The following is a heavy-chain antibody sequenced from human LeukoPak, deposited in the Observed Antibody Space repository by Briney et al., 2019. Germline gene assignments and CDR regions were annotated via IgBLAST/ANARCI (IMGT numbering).Heavy chain of an antibody. CDR3: ARDYASYDFWSGYYGSNPYFDY. Sequence: GASVKVSCQASGYTFTSYGISWVRQAPGQGLEWMGWISAYNGNTNYAQKLQGRVTMTTDTSTSTAYMELRSLRSDDTAVYYCARDYASYDFWSGYYGSNPYFDYWGQGTLVTVSS. V-gene: IGHV1-18*01. J-gene: IGHJ4*02. CDR1: GYTFTSYG. D-gene: IGHD3-3*01. CDR2: ISAYNGNT.